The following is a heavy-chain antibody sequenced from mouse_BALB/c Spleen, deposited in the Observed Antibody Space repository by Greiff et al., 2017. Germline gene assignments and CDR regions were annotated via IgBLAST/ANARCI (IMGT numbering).Heavy chain of an antibody. CDR1: GFTFSSFG. D-gene: IGHD1-1*01. CDR3: ARCTTVVADFDY. CDR2: ISSGSSTI. J-gene: IGHJ2*01. Sequence: DVMLVESGGGLVQPGGSRKLSCAASGFTFSSFGMHWVRQAPEKGLEWVAYISSGSSTIYYADTVKGRFTISRDNPKNTLFLQMTSLRSEDTAMYYCARCTTVVADFDYWGQGTTLTVSA. V-gene: IGHV5-17*02.